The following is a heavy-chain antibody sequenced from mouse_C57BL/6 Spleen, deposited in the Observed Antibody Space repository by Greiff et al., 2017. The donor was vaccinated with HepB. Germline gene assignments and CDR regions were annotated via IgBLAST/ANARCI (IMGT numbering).Heavy chain of an antibody. CDR3: AREGDGYYFFDY. Sequence: QVQLQQSGPELVKPGASVKISCKASGYAFSSSWMNWVKQRPGKGLEWIGRIYPGDGDTNYNGKFKGKATLTADKSSSPAYMQLSSLTSEDSAVYFCAREGDGYYFFDYWGQGTTLTVSS. CDR2: IYPGDGDT. D-gene: IGHD2-3*01. V-gene: IGHV1-82*01. CDR1: GYAFSSSW. J-gene: IGHJ2*01.